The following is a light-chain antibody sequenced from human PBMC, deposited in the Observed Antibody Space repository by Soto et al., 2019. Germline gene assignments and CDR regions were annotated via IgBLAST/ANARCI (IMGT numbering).Light chain of an antibody. CDR2: AAS. CDR1: QAIRND. CDR3: QQNNSVPRT. V-gene: IGKV1-17*01. J-gene: IGKJ1*01. Sequence: DIQMKQSPSSLSASVGDRVTITCRASQAIRNDLAWFQQKPGKAPKRLIHAASTLQHGIPSRFSGSGSGTEFTLTISSLQPEDFGTYDCQQNNSVPRTFGQGTKVDIK.